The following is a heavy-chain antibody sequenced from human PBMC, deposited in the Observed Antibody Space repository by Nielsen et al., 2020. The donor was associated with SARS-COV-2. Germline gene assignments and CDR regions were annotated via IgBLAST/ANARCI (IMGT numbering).Heavy chain of an antibody. D-gene: IGHD3-10*01. CDR3: AKGTGN. V-gene: IGHV3-23*01. Sequence: GESLKISCAATGFTFSNFAMNWARQAPGKGLEWVSGIRGTDNDTYYADSVKGRFTISRDNSKNTLYLQMDSLRVDDTAVYYCAKGTGNWGQGIQVTVSS. J-gene: IGHJ4*02. CDR1: GFTFSNFA. CDR2: IRGTDNDT.